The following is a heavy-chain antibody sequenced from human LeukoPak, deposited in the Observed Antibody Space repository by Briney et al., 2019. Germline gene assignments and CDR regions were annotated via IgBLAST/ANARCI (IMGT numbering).Heavy chain of an antibody. CDR3: AKVHYDILTGPPFYYYGMDV. J-gene: IGHJ6*04. CDR1: GGTFSIYA. V-gene: IGHV1-69*06. D-gene: IGHD3-9*01. Sequence: ASVKVSCKASGGTFSIYAISWVRQAPGQGLEWMGGIIPIFGTANYAQKFQGRVTITADKSTSTAYMELSSLRSEDTAVYYCAKVHYDILTGPPFYYYGMDVWGKGTTVTVSS. CDR2: IIPIFGTA.